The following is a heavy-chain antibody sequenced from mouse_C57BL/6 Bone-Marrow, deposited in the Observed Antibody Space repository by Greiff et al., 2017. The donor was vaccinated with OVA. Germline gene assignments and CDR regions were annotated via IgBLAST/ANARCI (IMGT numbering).Heavy chain of an antibody. D-gene: IGHD4-1*01. CDR1: GFTFSSYA. Sequence: EVQRVESGGGLVKPGGSLKLSCAASGFTFSSYAMSWVRQTPEKRLEWVATISDGGSYTYYPDNVKGRFTISRDNAKNNLYLQMSHLKSEDTAMYYGAREGWDGGFAYWGQGTLVTVSA. CDR3: AREGWDGGFAY. CDR2: ISDGGSYT. V-gene: IGHV5-4*01. J-gene: IGHJ3*01.